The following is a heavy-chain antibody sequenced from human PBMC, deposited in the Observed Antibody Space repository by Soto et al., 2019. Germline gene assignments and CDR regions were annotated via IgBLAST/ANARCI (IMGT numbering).Heavy chain of an antibody. Sequence: ASVKVSCKASGYTFTGHYMHWVRQAPGQGLEWMGWINPNSGGTNYAQKFQGWVTMTRDTSISTAYMELSRLRSDDTAVYYCARGPGITRTTCAWFDPWGQGTLVTVSS. CDR2: INPNSGGT. D-gene: IGHD1-7*01. V-gene: IGHV1-2*04. CDR3: ARGPGITRTTCAWFDP. CDR1: GYTFTGHY. J-gene: IGHJ5*02.